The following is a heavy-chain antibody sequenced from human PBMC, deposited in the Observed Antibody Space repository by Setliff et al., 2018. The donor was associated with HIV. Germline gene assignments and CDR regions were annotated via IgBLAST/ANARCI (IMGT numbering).Heavy chain of an antibody. V-gene: IGHV4-59*01. Sequence: SETPSLTCTVSGDSISSNSWSWIRQPPGGGLEFIGYISYSGSTNHNPSLRGRITISVDTSKNRFSLKLMSVTAADTAVYYCARLRGLARIYFYYYMDVWGKGTTVTVSS. CDR2: ISYSGST. CDR3: ARLRGLARIYFYYYMDV. D-gene: IGHD3-9*01. J-gene: IGHJ6*03. CDR1: GDSISSNS.